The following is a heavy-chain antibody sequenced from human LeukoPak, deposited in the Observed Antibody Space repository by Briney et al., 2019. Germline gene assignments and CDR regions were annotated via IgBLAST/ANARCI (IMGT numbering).Heavy chain of an antibody. Sequence: GGSLRLSCAASGFTFSSYSMNWVRQAPGKGLEWVSSISSSSSYIYYADSVKGRFTISRDNAKNSLYLQMSSLRAEDTAVYYCARDGRAARYAFDIWGQGTMVTVSS. CDR3: ARDGRAARYAFDI. J-gene: IGHJ3*02. D-gene: IGHD6-6*01. CDR2: ISSSSSYI. CDR1: GFTFSSYS. V-gene: IGHV3-21*01.